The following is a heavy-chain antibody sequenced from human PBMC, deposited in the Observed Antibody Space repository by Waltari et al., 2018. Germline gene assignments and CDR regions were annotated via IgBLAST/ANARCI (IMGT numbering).Heavy chain of an antibody. J-gene: IGHJ4*02. D-gene: IGHD6-19*01. V-gene: IGHV3-7*01. CDR3: ARERRGQSGWYYFDF. CDR2: IKKDGSEE. CDR1: GLSFSSFW. Sequence: EVQLVESGGGLVQPGGSLRLSCAASGLSFSSFWMTWVRQAPGKGLEWVANIKKDGSEEYYVDSVKGRFTISKDNAKNSLYLQMNSLRAEDTAVYFCARERRGQSGWYYFDFWGQGSLVTVSS.